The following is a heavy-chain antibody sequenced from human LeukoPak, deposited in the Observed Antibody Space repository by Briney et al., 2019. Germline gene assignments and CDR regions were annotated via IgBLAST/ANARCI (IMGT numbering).Heavy chain of an antibody. CDR1: GGSISSYY. D-gene: IGHD3-9*01. CDR2: IYYSGST. J-gene: IGHJ4*02. CDR3: ARGGPYDILE. V-gene: IGHV4-59*12. Sequence: SETLSLTCTVSGGSISSYYWSWIRQPPGKGLEWIGYIYYSGSTKYNPSLKSRVTISVDKSKNQFSLKLSSVTAADTAVYYCARGGPYDILEWGQGTLVTVSS.